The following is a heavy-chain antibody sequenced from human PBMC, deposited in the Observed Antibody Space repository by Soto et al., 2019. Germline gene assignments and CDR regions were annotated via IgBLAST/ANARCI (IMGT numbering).Heavy chain of an antibody. CDR2: IIPIFGTA. J-gene: IGHJ3*02. CDR1: GGTFSSYA. Sequence: GASVKVSCKASGGTFSSYAISWVRQAPGQGLEWMGGIIPIFGTANYAQKFQGRVTITADESTSTAYMELGSLRSEDTAVYYCARESSVAEAWVHAFDIWGQGTMVTVSS. D-gene: IGHD6-19*01. V-gene: IGHV1-69*13. CDR3: ARESSVAEAWVHAFDI.